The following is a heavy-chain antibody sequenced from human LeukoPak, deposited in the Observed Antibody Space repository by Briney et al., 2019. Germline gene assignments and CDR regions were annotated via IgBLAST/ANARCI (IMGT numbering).Heavy chain of an antibody. CDR2: ISAYNGNT. Sequence: ASVKVSCKASGYTFTSYGISWVRQAPGQGLEWMGWISAYNGNTNYAQKLQGRVTMTTDTSTSTAYMELRSLRSDDTAVYYCARDREDYYDSSGYYLPGYWGQGTLVTVSS. J-gene: IGHJ4*02. V-gene: IGHV1-18*01. D-gene: IGHD3-22*01. CDR1: GYTFTSYG. CDR3: ARDREDYYDSSGYYLPGY.